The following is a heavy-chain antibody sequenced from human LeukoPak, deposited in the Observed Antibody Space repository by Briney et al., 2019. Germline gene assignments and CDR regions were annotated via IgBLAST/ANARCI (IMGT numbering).Heavy chain of an antibody. CDR1: GYSISSGYY. V-gene: IGHV4-38-2*02. CDR3: ARLAWGRLDY. CDR2: NYQSGST. D-gene: IGHD7-27*01. J-gene: IGHJ4*02. Sequence: SETLSLTCSVSGYSISSGYYWGWIRQPPGKGLEWIGSNYQSGSTYYNPSLKSRVTISVDTSKNQFSLKLSSVTAADTAVYYCARLAWGRLDYWGQGTLVTVSS.